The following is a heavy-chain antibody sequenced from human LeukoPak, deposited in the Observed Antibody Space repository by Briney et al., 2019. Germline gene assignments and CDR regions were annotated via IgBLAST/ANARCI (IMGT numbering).Heavy chain of an antibody. CDR3: ARARGYCNGGSCYYFDF. Sequence: PGGSLRLSCAASGFNFNIFDMYWVRQSPGKGLEYVSSITANGLGTYYASSVKGRFTISRDNSQNTVLLQMGSLRSEDMAVYYCARARGYCNGGSCYYFDFWGQGTLVTVSS. D-gene: IGHD2-15*01. V-gene: IGHV3-64*01. J-gene: IGHJ4*02. CDR1: GFNFNIFD. CDR2: ITANGLGT.